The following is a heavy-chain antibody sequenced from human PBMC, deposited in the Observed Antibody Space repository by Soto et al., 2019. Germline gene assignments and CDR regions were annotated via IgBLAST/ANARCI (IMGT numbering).Heavy chain of an antibody. CDR1: GFTFSDYS. J-gene: IGHJ4*02. Sequence: PGGSLRLSCDVSGFTFSDYSMNWVRQAPGKGLEWVSFITGSSTTIYYADSVRGRFTISRDNAKNSLHLQMNSLRDEDTAVYFCARDRRLITAGVFDSWGQGTLVTVS. D-gene: IGHD3-10*01. CDR3: ARDRRLITAGVFDS. V-gene: IGHV3-48*02. CDR2: ITGSSTTI.